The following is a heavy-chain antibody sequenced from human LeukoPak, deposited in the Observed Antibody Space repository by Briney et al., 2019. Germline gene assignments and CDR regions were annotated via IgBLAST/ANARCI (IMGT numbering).Heavy chain of an antibody. CDR3: ARDYWRSIDH. J-gene: IGHJ4*02. D-gene: IGHD1-1*01. V-gene: IGHV3-7*01. CDR1: GLTFSNYW. Sequence: GGSLRLSCIVSGLTFSNYWMTWVRQAPGKGLESVAIVNEDGSAKYYLDSVKGRFTISRDNARNSLYLEMNSLRAEDTAVYYCARDYWRSIDHWGQGTLVTVSS. CDR2: VNEDGSAK.